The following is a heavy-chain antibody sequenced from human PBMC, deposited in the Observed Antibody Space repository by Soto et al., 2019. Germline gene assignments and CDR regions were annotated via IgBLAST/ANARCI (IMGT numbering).Heavy chain of an antibody. CDR2: ISWNSGTI. CDR3: AKAMTVTEGEFDY. D-gene: IGHD4-17*01. CDR1: GFTFDEYG. Sequence: PGGSLRLSCGASGFTFDEYGMHWVRQAPGKGLEWVSGISWNSGTIGYADSVKGRFTISRDNSKNTLYLQMNSLRAEDTAVYYCAKAMTVTEGEFDYWGQGTLVTVSS. J-gene: IGHJ4*02. V-gene: IGHV3-9*01.